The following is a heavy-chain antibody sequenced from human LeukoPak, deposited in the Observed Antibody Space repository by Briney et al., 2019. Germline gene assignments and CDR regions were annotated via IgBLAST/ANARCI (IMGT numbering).Heavy chain of an antibody. D-gene: IGHD6-6*01. CDR3: AKGIPRIAALEAGAFDI. J-gene: IGHJ3*02. CDR1: GFTFSSYG. V-gene: IGHV3-30*02. CDR2: IRYDGSNK. Sequence: GGSLRLSCAASGFTFSSYGMHWVRQAPGKGLEWVAFIRYDGSNKYYADSVKGRFTISRDNSKNTLYLQMNSLRAEDTAVYYCAKGIPRIAALEAGAFDIWGQGTMVTVSS.